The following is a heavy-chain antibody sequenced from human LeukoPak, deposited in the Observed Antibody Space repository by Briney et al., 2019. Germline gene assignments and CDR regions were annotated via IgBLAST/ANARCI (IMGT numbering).Heavy chain of an antibody. CDR3: ARVGYDFWSGYVY. V-gene: IGHV3-7*01. J-gene: IGHJ4*02. CDR2: IKQDGSEK. D-gene: IGHD3-3*01. Sequence: GGSLRLSCAASGFTFSSYWMSWVRQAPGKGLEWVANIKQDGSEKYYADSVKGRFTISRDNAKNSLYLQMNSLRAEDTAVYYCARVGYDFWSGYVYWGQGTLVTVSS. CDR1: GFTFSSYW.